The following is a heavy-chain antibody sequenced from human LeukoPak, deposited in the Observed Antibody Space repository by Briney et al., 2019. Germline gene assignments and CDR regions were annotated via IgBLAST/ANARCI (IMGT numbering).Heavy chain of an antibody. Sequence: PSETLSLTCTVSGGSISNYYWSWIRQPPGKGLEWIGYIEYTGSTNYNPSLTSRVNISVDTSKTPFSLNLTSVTAADTAVYYCARWGSIAVARFDYWGQGTLVTVSS. V-gene: IGHV4-59*01. D-gene: IGHD6-6*01. CDR1: GGSISNYY. J-gene: IGHJ4*02. CDR2: IEYTGST. CDR3: ARWGSIAVARFDY.